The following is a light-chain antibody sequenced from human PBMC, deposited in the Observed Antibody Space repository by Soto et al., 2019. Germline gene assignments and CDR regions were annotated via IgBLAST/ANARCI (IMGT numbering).Light chain of an antibody. CDR2: STN. CDR3: AAWDDSLNGVV. CDR1: NSNIGSNT. V-gene: IGLV1-44*01. Sequence: QSVLTQPPSASGTPGQRVTISCSGSNSNIGSNTVNWYQQLPGTAPKLLIYSTNQRPSGVPDRFSGSKSVTSASLAISGLQSEDEADYYCAAWDDSLNGVVFGGGTKLT. J-gene: IGLJ2*01.